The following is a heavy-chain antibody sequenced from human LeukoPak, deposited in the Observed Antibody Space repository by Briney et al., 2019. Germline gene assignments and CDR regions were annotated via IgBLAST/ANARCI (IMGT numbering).Heavy chain of an antibody. CDR1: GVSFSSHG. CDR3: ARETYSLADV. D-gene: IGHD4-11*01. V-gene: IGHV3-33*01. Sequence: GRSLRLSCAASGVSFSSHGMHWVRQAPGKGLEWVGVTWFDDSYQHYAGSVRGRFTISRDNSKNTVYLQMNSLRAEDTAVYYCARETYSLADVWGKGTTVIVSS. J-gene: IGHJ6*04. CDR2: TWFDDSYQ.